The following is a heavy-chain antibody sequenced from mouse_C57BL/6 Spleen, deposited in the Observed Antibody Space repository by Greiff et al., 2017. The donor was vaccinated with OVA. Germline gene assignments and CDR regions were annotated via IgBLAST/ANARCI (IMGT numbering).Heavy chain of an antibody. J-gene: IGHJ4*01. CDR3: ARRGNYGNYGAMDY. Sequence: QVQLQQPGAELVKPGASVKLSCKASGYTFTSYWMHWVKQRPGQGLEWIGMIHPNSGSTNYNEKFKSKATLTVDKSSSTAYMQLSSLTSEDSAVYYCARRGNYGNYGAMDYWGQGTSVTVSS. CDR2: IHPNSGST. V-gene: IGHV1-64*01. D-gene: IGHD2-1*01. CDR1: GYTFTSYW.